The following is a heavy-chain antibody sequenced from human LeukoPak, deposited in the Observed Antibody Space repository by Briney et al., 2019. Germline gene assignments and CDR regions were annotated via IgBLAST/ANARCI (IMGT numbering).Heavy chain of an antibody. V-gene: IGHV1-2*02. D-gene: IGHD2-2*01. J-gene: IGHJ3*02. Sequence: ASVKVSCKASGYTFTGYYMHWVRQAPGQGLEWMGWINPNSGGTNYAQKFQGRVTMTRDTSISTAYMELSRLRSDVTAVYYCSLGYCSSTSCYSDDAFDIWGQGTMVTVSS. CDR3: SLGYCSSTSCYSDDAFDI. CDR1: GYTFTGYY. CDR2: INPNSGGT.